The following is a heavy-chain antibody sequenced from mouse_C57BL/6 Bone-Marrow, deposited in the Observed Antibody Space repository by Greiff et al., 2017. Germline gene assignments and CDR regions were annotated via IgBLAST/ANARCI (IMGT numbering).Heavy chain of an antibody. CDR1: GYTFTDYY. CDR2: IYPGSGNT. J-gene: IGHJ3*01. CDR3: ARGGEGIITTVVEGFAY. D-gene: IGHD1-1*01. Sequence: QVQLQQSGAELVRPGASVKLSCKASGYTFTDYYINWVKQRPGQGLEWIARIYPGSGNTYYNEKFKGKATLTAEKSSSTAYMQLSSLTSEDSAVYFCARGGEGIITTVVEGFAYWGQGTLVTVSA. V-gene: IGHV1-76*01.